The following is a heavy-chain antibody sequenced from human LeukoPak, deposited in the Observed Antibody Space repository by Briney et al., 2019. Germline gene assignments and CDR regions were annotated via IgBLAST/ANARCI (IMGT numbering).Heavy chain of an antibody. CDR3: ARGAAYSSAGIDYYYYMDV. V-gene: IGHV1-2*02. CDR2: INPNSGGT. D-gene: IGHD6-25*01. CDR1: GYTFTGYY. J-gene: IGHJ6*03. Sequence: ASGKVSCKASGYTFTGYYMHWVRQAPGQGLEWMGWINPNSGGTNYEQKFQGRVTITADESTSTAYMELSSLRSEDTAVYYCARGAAYSSAGIDYYYYMDVWGKGTTVTISS.